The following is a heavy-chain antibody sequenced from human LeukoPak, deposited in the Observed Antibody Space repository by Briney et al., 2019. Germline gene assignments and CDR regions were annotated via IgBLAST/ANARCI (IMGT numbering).Heavy chain of an antibody. CDR2: ISSSSSTI. CDR1: GFAFSSYS. J-gene: IGHJ4*02. D-gene: IGHD3-10*01. Sequence: TGGSLRLSCAASGFAFSSYSMNWVRQVPGKGLEWVSYISSSSSTIYYADSVKGRFTISRDNSKNTLYLQMNSLRAEDTAVYYCAKDGLNYYGSGSYSFDYWGQGTLVTVSS. V-gene: IGHV3-48*01. CDR3: AKDGLNYYGSGSYSFDY.